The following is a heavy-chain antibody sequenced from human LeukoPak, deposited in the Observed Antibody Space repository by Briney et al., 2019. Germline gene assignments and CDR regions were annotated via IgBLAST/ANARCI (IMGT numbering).Heavy chain of an antibody. J-gene: IGHJ4*02. CDR3: ASVYSLYDN. CDR2: LYYTGST. CDR1: GGSISSRYY. D-gene: IGHD6-13*01. Sequence: SETLSLTCSVSGGSISSRYYWSWIRQSPGKGLEWIGGLYYTGSTYYNPSLKSRITISVDTSKNQFSLKLTSVTAADTAVYYCASVYSLYDNWGQGILVIVSS. V-gene: IGHV4-39*01.